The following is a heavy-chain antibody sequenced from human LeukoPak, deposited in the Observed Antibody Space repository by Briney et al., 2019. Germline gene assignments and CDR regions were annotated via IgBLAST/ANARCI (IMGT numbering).Heavy chain of an antibody. CDR3: ARAVGATTGNFDY. CDR2: IYYSGTT. J-gene: IGHJ4*02. CDR1: GGSISSSSYS. Sequence: PSETLSLTCTVSGGSISSSSYSWGWIRQPPGKGLEWIGSIYYSGTTYYNPSLKSRVTISVDTSKIQFSLKLSSVAATDTAVYYCARAVGATTGNFDYWGQGTLVTVSS. V-gene: IGHV4-39*01. D-gene: IGHD1-26*01.